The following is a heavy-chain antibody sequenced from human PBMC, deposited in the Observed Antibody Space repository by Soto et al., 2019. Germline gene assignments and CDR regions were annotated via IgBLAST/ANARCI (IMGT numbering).Heavy chain of an antibody. CDR3: ARFRRHIVAVVAATPGGYGMDV. J-gene: IGHJ6*02. CDR1: DGSFSGYY. CDR2: INHSGST. V-gene: IGHV4-34*01. Sequence: ASETMSLTTAVYDGSFSGYYWSWIRQPPGKGLEWIGEINHSGSTNYNPSLKSRVTISVDTSKNQFSLKLSSVTAADTAVYYCARFRRHIVAVVAATPGGYGMDVWVQGTTVTVSS. D-gene: IGHD2-15*01.